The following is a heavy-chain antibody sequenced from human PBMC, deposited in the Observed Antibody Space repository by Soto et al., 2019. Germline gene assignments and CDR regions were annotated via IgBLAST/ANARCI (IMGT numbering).Heavy chain of an antibody. CDR2: ISGYNGNT. D-gene: IGHD2-15*01. CDR1: GYTFTSHG. V-gene: IGHV1-18*01. J-gene: IGHJ4*02. Sequence: ASVKVSCKASGYTFTSHGFSWVRQAPGQGLEWMGWISGYNGNTKYAQNVQGRVTLTTDTSTGTTYMELTSLRSDDTAVYYCARGGGYDSFDFWGQGIQVTVSS. CDR3: ARGGGYDSFDF.